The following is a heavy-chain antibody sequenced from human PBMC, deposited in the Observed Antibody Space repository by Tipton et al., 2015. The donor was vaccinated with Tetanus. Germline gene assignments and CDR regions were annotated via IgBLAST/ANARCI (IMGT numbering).Heavy chain of an antibody. V-gene: IGHV1-46*01. Sequence: QLVQSGPEVKKPGASVKVSCKASGYTFTSYYMHWVRQAPGQGLEWMGKINPSGGSTSYAQKFQGRVTMTRDTSISTAYMELSSLRSDDTAVYYCARERHLDYWGQGTLVTVSS. D-gene: IGHD1-1*01. J-gene: IGHJ4*02. CDR2: INPSGGST. CDR1: GYTFTSYY. CDR3: ARERHLDY.